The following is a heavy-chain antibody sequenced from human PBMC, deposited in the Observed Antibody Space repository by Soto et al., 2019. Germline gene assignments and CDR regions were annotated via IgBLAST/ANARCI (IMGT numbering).Heavy chain of an antibody. CDR1: GGSISSYY. Sequence: QVQLQESVPGLVKPSETLSLTCTVSGGSISSYYWSWIRQPPGKGLEWIGYIYSSGSTNYNPSLKSRVTISVDTSKNQFSLKLSSVTAADTAVYYCARDRLAAAGGGRRWFDPWGQGTLVTVSS. V-gene: IGHV4-59*01. D-gene: IGHD6-13*01. J-gene: IGHJ5*02. CDR2: IYSSGST. CDR3: ARDRLAAAGGGRRWFDP.